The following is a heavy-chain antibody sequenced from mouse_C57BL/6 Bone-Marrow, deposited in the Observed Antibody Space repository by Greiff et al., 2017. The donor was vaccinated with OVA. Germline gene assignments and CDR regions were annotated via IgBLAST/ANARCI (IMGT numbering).Heavy chain of an antibody. D-gene: IGHD2-3*01. V-gene: IGHV1-82*01. CDR2: IYPGDGDT. CDR3: ARRNDPYYYAMDY. J-gene: IGHJ4*01. CDR1: GYAFSSSW. Sequence: VQLQQSGPELVKPGASVKISCKASGYAFSSSWMNWVKQRPGKGLEWIGRIYPGDGDTNYNGKFKGKATLTVEKSSSTVYLELSRLTSDDSAVYYCARRNDPYYYAMDYWGQGTSVTVSS.